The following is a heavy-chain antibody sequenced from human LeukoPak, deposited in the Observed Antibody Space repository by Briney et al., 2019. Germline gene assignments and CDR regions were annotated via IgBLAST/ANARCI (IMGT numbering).Heavy chain of an antibody. J-gene: IGHJ4*02. Sequence: GGSLRLSCAASGFAFSNAWMNWVRQAPGKGLEWVGRIKSKTDGGTTDYAAPVKGRFTISRDDSKNTLYLQMNSLKTEDTAVYYCTTDPDTAMVPFDYWGQGTLVTVSS. CDR3: TTDPDTAMVPFDY. V-gene: IGHV3-15*07. CDR1: GFAFSNAW. D-gene: IGHD5-18*01. CDR2: IKSKTDGGTT.